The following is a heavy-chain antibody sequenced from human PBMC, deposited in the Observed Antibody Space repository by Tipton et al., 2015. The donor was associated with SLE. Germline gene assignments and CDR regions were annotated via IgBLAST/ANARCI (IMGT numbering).Heavy chain of an antibody. J-gene: IGHJ5*02. CDR1: GGSISSYY. Sequence: TLSLTCTVSGGSISSYYWSWIRQPPGKGLEWIGYIYYSGSTNYNPSLKSRVTISVDTSKSQFSLKLSSVTAADTAVYYCARHPDFWSGQRWFDPWGQGTLVTVSS. CDR2: IYYSGST. CDR3: ARHPDFWSGQRWFDP. V-gene: IGHV4-59*08. D-gene: IGHD3-3*01.